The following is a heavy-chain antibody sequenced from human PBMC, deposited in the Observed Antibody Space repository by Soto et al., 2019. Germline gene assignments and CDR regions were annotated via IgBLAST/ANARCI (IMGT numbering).Heavy chain of an antibody. CDR2: ISSDGSST. D-gene: IGHD6-13*01. CDR1: GFTFSSYW. V-gene: IGHV3-74*01. J-gene: IGHJ6*04. Sequence: EVQLVESGGGLVQPGGSLRLSCAASGFTFSSYWMHWVRQAPGKGLVWVSRISSDGSSTSYADSVKGRFTISRDNAKNTMYLQMNSLRAEDTAVYYCASSWQQNGMDVWGKGTTVTVSS. CDR3: ASSWQQNGMDV.